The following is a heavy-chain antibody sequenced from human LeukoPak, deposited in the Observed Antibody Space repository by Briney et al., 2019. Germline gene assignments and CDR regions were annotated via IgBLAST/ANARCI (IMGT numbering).Heavy chain of an antibody. V-gene: IGHV1-24*01. D-gene: IGHD3-10*01. J-gene: IGHJ4*02. CDR3: ARDQLGSPKGGAGMGPLNDY. Sequence: GASVKVSCKVSGYTLTELSMHWVRQAPGKGLEWMGGFDPEDGETIYAQKFQGRVTMTEDTSTDTAYMELSSLRSEDTAVYYCARDQLGSPKGGAGMGPLNDYWGQGTLVTVSS. CDR1: GYTLTELS. CDR2: FDPEDGET.